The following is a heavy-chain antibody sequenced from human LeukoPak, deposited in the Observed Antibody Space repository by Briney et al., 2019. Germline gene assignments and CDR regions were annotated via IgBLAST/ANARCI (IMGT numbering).Heavy chain of an antibody. J-gene: IGHJ6*03. CDR3: ARVEVTDTKSENYYHSCMDV. D-gene: IGHD2-21*02. CDR2: ISGSGGST. V-gene: IGHV3-23*01. CDR1: EFTFSSHA. Sequence: GGSLRLFCAASEFTFSSHAMNWARHAPGKGLQWVSHISGSGGSTYYADSVKGRFTISRNNSKHTLYTQMTSLRAEDTAVYYCARVEVTDTKSENYYHSCMDVWGKGTTVTVSS.